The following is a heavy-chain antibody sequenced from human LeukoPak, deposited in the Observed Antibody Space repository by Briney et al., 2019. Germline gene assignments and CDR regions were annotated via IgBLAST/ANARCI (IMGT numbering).Heavy chain of an antibody. J-gene: IGHJ5*02. Sequence: GASLQISCRVSGDVFDNYWIGWVRHLSGEGLQWVAIIHPSSSATHYSPSFQGRVSISADKAITTAYLQWNSLRTSDTAIYFCARRAHLAQSGVDWFDPWGQGTLVTVSS. D-gene: IGHD2-8*01. CDR1: GDVFDNYW. CDR2: IHPSSSAT. V-gene: IGHV5-51*01. CDR3: ARRAHLAQSGVDWFDP.